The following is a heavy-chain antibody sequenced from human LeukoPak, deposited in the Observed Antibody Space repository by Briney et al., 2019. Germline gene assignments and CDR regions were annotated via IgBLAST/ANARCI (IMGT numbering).Heavy chain of an antibody. CDR1: GYTSTSYG. Sequence: ASVKVSCKASGYTSTSYGISWVRQAPGQGLEWMGWISAYNGNTNYAQKLQGRVTMTTDTSTSTAYMELRSLRSDDTAVYYCARVSRSLYSSSPFYLYYYYYYYMDVWGKGTTVTVSS. V-gene: IGHV1-18*01. CDR3: ARVSRSLYSSSPFYLYYYYYYYMDV. CDR2: ISAYNGNT. D-gene: IGHD6-6*01. J-gene: IGHJ6*03.